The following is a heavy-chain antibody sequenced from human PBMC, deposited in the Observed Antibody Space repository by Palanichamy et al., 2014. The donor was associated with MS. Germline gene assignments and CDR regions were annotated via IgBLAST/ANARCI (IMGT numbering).Heavy chain of an antibody. J-gene: IGHJ3*02. CDR3: ARDLVGGHDALDI. V-gene: IGHV3-53*02. CDR2: INSGGTT. CDR1: GFSVSSTY. Sequence: EVQLVETGGGLIQPGGSLRLSCAASGFSVSSTYMSWVRQAPGKGLQWVSLINSGGTTYYADSVKGRFTISRDDSRNTVYLQMNSLRVEDTAVYYCARDLVGGHDALDIRGQGTMVTVSS. D-gene: IGHD1-26*01.